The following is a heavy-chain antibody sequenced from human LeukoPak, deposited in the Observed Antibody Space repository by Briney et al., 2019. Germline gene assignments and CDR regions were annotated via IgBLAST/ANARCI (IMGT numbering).Heavy chain of an antibody. CDR2: IKKDGSEK. D-gene: IGHD3-22*01. CDR3: AKVQSDYYDTSGYFGVDY. V-gene: IGHV3-7*03. J-gene: IGHJ4*02. CDR1: GFTFSSYW. Sequence: GGSLRLSCAASGFTFSSYWMSWVRQAPGKGLEWVANIKKDGSEKYYVDSVKGRFTISRDNSKNTVYLQMSSLRAEDTAVYYCAKVQSDYYDTSGYFGVDYWGQGTLVTVSS.